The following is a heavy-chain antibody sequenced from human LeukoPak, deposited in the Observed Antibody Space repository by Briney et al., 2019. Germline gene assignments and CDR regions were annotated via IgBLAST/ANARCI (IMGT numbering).Heavy chain of an antibody. J-gene: IGHJ4*02. D-gene: IGHD5-18*01. CDR3: ARGERDTAMATFYYFDY. V-gene: IGHV1-69*13. CDR2: IIPIFGTA. CDR1: GGTFSSYA. Sequence: GASVKVSCKASGGTFSSYAISWVRQAPGQGLEWMGGIIPIFGTANYAQKFQGRVTITADESTSTAYMELSSLRSEDTAVYYCARGERDTAMATFYYFDYWGQGTLVTVSS.